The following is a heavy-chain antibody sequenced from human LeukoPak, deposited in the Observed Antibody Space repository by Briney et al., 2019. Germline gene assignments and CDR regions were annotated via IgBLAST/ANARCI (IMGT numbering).Heavy chain of an antibody. CDR1: GFTFDDYA. J-gene: IGHJ4*02. CDR3: AKDRRGFGFGGGNYFDY. D-gene: IGHD3-10*01. Sequence: PGGSPRLSCAASGFTFDDYAMHWVRQAPGKGLEWVSGINWSSGSIGYADSVKGRFTISRDNAKNSLYLQMNSLRAEDTALYYCAKDRRGFGFGGGNYFDYWGQGTLVTVSS. CDR2: INWSSGSI. V-gene: IGHV3-9*01.